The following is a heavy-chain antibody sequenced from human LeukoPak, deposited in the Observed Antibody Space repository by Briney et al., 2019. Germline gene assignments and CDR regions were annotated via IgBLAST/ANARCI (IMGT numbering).Heavy chain of an antibody. Sequence: ASVKVSCKASGYTFTSYGISWVRQAPGQGLEWMGWINPNSGGTNYAQKFQGRVTMTRDTSISTAYMELSRLRSDDTAVYYCARARNGDYVYDYWGQGTLVTVSS. J-gene: IGHJ4*02. D-gene: IGHD3-16*01. V-gene: IGHV1-2*02. CDR1: GYTFTSYG. CDR2: INPNSGGT. CDR3: ARARNGDYVYDY.